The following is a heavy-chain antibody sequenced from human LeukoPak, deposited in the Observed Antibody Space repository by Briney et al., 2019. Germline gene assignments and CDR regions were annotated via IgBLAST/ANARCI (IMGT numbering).Heavy chain of an antibody. CDR2: ISGSGGST. CDR3: AKDTDHQPIPLVFDY. V-gene: IGHV3-23*01. Sequence: QPGGSLRLSCAASGFTFSSYWMHWVRQAPGQGLVWVSAISGSGGSTYYADSVKGRFTISRDNSKNTRYLQMNSLRAEDTAVYYCAKDTDHQPIPLVFDYWGQGTLVTVSS. D-gene: IGHD1-14*01. CDR1: GFTFSSYW. J-gene: IGHJ4*02.